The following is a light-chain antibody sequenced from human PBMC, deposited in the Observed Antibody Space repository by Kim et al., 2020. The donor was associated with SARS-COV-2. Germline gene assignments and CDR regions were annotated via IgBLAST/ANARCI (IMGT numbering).Light chain of an antibody. CDR3: QQRSHWPYT. V-gene: IGKV3-11*01. Sequence: TLSLSPGDRATLPCGASLSSYIAWYQQKPGQAPRLLIYDASNRATGIPARFSGSGSGTDFTLTISSLEPEDFAVYYCQQRSHWPYTFGQGTKLEI. CDR2: DAS. J-gene: IGKJ2*01. CDR1: LSSY.